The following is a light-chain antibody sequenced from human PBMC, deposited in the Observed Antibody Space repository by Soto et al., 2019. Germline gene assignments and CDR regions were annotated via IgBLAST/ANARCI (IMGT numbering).Light chain of an antibody. CDR2: DAS. CDR1: QSVSSY. CDR3: QQYGSATIT. J-gene: IGKJ5*01. Sequence: EIVLTQSPATLSLSPGERATLSCRASQSVSSYLAWYQQKPGQAPRLLIYDASNRATGIPARFSGSGSGTDFTLTISSLEPEDFALYHCQQYGSATITFGQGTRLEI. V-gene: IGKV3-11*01.